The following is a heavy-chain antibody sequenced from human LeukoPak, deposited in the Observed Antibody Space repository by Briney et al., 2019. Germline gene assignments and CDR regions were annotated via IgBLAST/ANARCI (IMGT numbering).Heavy chain of an antibody. CDR2: MNPNSGNT. Sequence: ASVKVSCKASGYTFTSYGINWVRQATGQGLEWMGWMNPNSGNTGYAQKFQGRVTMTRNTSISTAYMELSSLRSEDTAVYYCARGRSGYSSGWDPYYYYYMDVWGKGTTVTISS. D-gene: IGHD6-19*01. CDR3: ARGRSGYSSGWDPYYYYYMDV. V-gene: IGHV1-8*02. J-gene: IGHJ6*03. CDR1: GYTFTSYG.